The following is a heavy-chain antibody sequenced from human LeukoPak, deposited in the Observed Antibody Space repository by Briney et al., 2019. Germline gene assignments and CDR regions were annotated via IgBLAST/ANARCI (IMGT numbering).Heavy chain of an antibody. V-gene: IGHV3-30-3*01. D-gene: IGHD6-19*01. J-gene: IGHJ3*02. CDR1: GFTFSRYA. CDR2: ISFDGSNE. Sequence: GGSLRLSCAASGFTFSRYAMHWVRQAPGKGLEWVALISFDGSNEYYGDYVKGRFTISKDNSKNTLYLQMNSLRAEDTAVYYCAREGITVTGTIDAFDIWGQGTMVTVSS. CDR3: AREGITVTGTIDAFDI.